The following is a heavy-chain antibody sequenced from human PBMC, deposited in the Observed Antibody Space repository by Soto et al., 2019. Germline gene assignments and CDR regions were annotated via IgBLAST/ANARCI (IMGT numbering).Heavy chain of an antibody. CDR2: ISYDGSNK. Sequence: QVQLVESGGGVVQPGRSLRLSCAASGFTFSSYGMHWVRQAPGKGLEGVAVISYDGSNKYYADSVKGRFTISRDNSKNTLYLQMNSLRAEDTAVYYCAKVGDELVYYYYGMDVWGHGTTVTVSS. D-gene: IGHD3-16*01. CDR3: AKVGDELVYYYYGMDV. CDR1: GFTFSSYG. J-gene: IGHJ6*02. V-gene: IGHV3-30*18.